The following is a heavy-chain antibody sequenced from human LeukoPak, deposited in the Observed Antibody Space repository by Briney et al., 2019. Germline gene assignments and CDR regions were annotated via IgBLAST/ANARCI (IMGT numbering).Heavy chain of an antibody. CDR3: ARGRGLGVVSPYFDY. CDR1: GFTFSDHA. CDR2: INSGSGGGS. D-gene: IGHD3-3*01. J-gene: IGHJ4*02. V-gene: IGHV3-23*01. Sequence: GGSLRLSCAASGFTFSDHAMNWVRQAPGKGLEWVSGINSGSGGGSFYADSVKGRFTISRDNSKNIVSLQMNNLRAEDTAVYYCARGRGLGVVSPYFDYWGQGTLVTVSS.